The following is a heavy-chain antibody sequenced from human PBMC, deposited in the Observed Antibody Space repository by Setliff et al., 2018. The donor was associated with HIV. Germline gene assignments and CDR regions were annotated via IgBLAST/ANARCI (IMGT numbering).Heavy chain of an antibody. CDR2: FDPQDGET. V-gene: IGHV1-24*01. Sequence: ASVKVSCKVYGYTLSELSIHWVRQAPGKGLEWMGYFDPQDGETVYAQKFQGRVTLTEDTSTGTAYMELSGLRSEDSAVYYCARMTYGSGAFYDGGLGWDYYYYMDVRGKGITVTVSS. D-gene: IGHD3-10*01. CDR1: GYTLSELS. J-gene: IGHJ6*03. CDR3: ARMTYGSGAFYDGGLGWDYYYYMDV.